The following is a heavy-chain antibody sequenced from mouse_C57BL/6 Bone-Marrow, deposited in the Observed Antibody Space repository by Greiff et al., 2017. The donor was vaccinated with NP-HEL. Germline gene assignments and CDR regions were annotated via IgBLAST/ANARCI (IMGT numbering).Heavy chain of an antibody. V-gene: IGHV10-1*01. J-gene: IGHJ4*01. CDR2: IRSKSNNYAT. CDR1: GFSFNTYA. CDR3: VSAYYSNYGDYAMDY. Sequence: EVQVVESGGGLVQPKGSLKLSCAASGFSFNTYAMNWVRQAPGKGLEWVARIRSKSNNYATYYADSVKDRFTISRDDSESMLYLQMNNLKTEDTAMYYCVSAYYSNYGDYAMDYWGQGTSVTVSS. D-gene: IGHD2-5*01.